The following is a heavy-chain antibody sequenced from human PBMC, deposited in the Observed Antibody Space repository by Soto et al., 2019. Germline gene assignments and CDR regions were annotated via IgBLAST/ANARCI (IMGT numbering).Heavy chain of an antibody. V-gene: IGHV4-34*01. CDR2: INHSGST. CDR1: GGSFSGYY. J-gene: IGHJ5*02. Sequence: SETLSLTCAVYGGSFSGYYWSWIRQPPGKGLVWIGEINHSGSTNYNPSLKSRVTISVDTSKNQFSLKLSSVTAADTAVYYCARGPPVQLERRSYWFDPWGQGTLVTVSS. CDR3: ARGPPVQLERRSYWFDP. D-gene: IGHD1-1*01.